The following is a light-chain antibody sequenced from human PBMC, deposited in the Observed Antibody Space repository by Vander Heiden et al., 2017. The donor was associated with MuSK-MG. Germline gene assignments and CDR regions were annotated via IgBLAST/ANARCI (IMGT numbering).Light chain of an antibody. J-gene: IGKJ3*01. CDR2: GAS. CDR3: QQDNNCPQT. Sequence: EIVMPQSPATLSVSPGERATLSCRASQSVSSNLAWYQQKPGQAPRLLIYGASTRATGIPARFSGSGSGTEFTLTISSLQSEDFAVYYCQQDNNCPQTFGHGTKVDIK. CDR1: QSVSSN. V-gene: IGKV3-15*01.